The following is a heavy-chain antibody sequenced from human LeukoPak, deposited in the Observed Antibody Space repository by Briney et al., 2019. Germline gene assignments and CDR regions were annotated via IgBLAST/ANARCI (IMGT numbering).Heavy chain of an antibody. D-gene: IGHD5-12*01. CDR1: GFTFSSYV. V-gene: IGHV3-23*01. Sequence: GGSLRLSCAASGFTFSSYVMAWVRQAPGQGLEWVSSISGTDGTTHYADSVNGSFTISRDNSKTTQYLQMNSLRPEDTAVYYCAKALGNSAYPAKYITFDSWGQGTLVTVSS. CDR2: ISGTDGTT. CDR3: AKALGNSAYPAKYITFDS. J-gene: IGHJ4*02.